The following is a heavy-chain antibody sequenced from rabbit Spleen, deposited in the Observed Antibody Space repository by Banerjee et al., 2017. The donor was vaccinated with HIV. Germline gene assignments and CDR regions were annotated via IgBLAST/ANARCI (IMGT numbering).Heavy chain of an antibody. J-gene: IGHJ3*01. CDR3: AKDLAGVVGWNLDL. Sequence: QEQLMESGGGLVQPGGSLKLSCKASGFDFSRTGVSWVRQAPGKGLEWIGCINSATGKSVYASWAKGRFTISKASSTTVTLQMTSLTAADTATYFCAKDLAGVVGWNLDLWGQGTLVTVS. CDR2: INSATGKS. D-gene: IGHD4-1*01. V-gene: IGHV1S45*01. CDR1: GFDFSRTG.